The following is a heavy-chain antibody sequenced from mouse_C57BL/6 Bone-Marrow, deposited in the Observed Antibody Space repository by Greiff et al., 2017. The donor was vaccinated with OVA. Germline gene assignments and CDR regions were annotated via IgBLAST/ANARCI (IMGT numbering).Heavy chain of an antibody. Sequence: VQLQQSGPELVKPGASVKMSCKASGYTFTDYNMHWVKQSHGKSLEWIGYINPNNGGTSYNQKFKGKATLTVNKSSSTAYMELRSLTSEDSAVYYCARVYYYGSPWFAYWGQGTLVTVSA. CDR3: ARVYYYGSPWFAY. CDR2: INPNNGGT. V-gene: IGHV1-22*01. CDR1: GYTFTDYN. D-gene: IGHD1-1*01. J-gene: IGHJ3*01.